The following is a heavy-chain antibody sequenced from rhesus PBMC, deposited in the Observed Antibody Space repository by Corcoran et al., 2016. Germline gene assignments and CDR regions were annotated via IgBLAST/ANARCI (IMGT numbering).Heavy chain of an antibody. CDR2: FYGSSTIP. CDR1: GGCISESYR. J-gene: IGHJ4*01. V-gene: IGHV4S10*01. Sequence: QVQLQEAGPGVAKPPETLPLTCAVSGGCISESYRGSWMRQPPGKGLEWIGYFYGSSTIPSYNPSLQSRVTISKATSKNQFSLKLGSVTAADTAVYYCAIGYSGSSFDSWGREVLVTVSS. D-gene: IGHD6-25*01. CDR3: AIGYSGSSFDS.